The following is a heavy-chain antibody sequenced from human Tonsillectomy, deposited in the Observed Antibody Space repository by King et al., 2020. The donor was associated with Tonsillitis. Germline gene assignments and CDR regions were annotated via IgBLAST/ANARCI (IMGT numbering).Heavy chain of an antibody. Sequence: QMQLQESGPGLVKPSETLSLTCTVSGGSISSYYWNWIRQPAGKGLEWIGRIYTSGSTNYNPSLKSRVTMSVDTSRNQFSLNLISVTAADTAVYYCARGSANSYGPPHFYFDYWGQGTLVTVSS. CDR2: IYTSGST. CDR1: GGSISSYY. J-gene: IGHJ4*02. CDR3: ARGSANSYGPPHFYFDY. V-gene: IGHV4-4*07. D-gene: IGHD5-18*01.